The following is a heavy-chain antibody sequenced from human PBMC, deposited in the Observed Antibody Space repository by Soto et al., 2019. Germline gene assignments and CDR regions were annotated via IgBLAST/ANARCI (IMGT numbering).Heavy chain of an antibody. D-gene: IGHD7-27*01. V-gene: IGHV1-69*06. J-gene: IGHJ5*02. CDR2: RIPLFGTT. Sequence: QVQLVQSGAEVKKPGSSVKVSCEASGGTFSGHAISWVRQAPGQGPEWMGGRIPLFGTTQHAQNFQDRLTVAADKSTSPAYMELTSLRFEETAIYYCARGPNWGYRFDPWGQGTLVTVS. CDR1: GGTFSGHA. CDR3: ARGPNWGYRFDP.